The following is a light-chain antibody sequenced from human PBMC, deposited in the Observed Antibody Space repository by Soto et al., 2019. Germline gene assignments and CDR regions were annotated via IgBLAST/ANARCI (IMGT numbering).Light chain of an antibody. CDR1: QAIYSY. CDR2: GAS. V-gene: IGKV1-9*01. Sequence: DIQLTQSPFFLSASVGDRVTISCRASQAIYSYLAWYQQKPGKAPKLLIFGASKLQSGVPSRFSGSGSGTEFTLTISSLQPEDFATYYCQQYNNWPPLTFGGGTKVEIK. J-gene: IGKJ4*01. CDR3: QQYNNWPPLT.